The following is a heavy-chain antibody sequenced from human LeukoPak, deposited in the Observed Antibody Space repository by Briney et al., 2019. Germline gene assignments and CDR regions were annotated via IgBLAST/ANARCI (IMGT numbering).Heavy chain of an antibody. J-gene: IGHJ4*02. D-gene: IGHD6-13*01. CDR1: GFTFSDYY. CDR2: ISSSSSST. Sequence: KPGGSLRLSSAASGFTFSDYYMSWIRQAPGKGLEWVSYISSSSSSTNYADSVKGRFTISRDNAKNSLYLQMNSLRAEDTAVYYCARDGYSSSWYWFDYWGQGTLVTVSS. CDR3: ARDGYSSSWYWFDY. V-gene: IGHV3-11*06.